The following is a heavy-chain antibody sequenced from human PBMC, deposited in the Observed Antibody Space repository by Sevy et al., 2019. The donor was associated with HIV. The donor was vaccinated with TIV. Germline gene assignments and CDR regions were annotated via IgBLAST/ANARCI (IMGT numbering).Heavy chain of an antibody. J-gene: IGHJ6*02. CDR3: ARDNWYYDSSGYDYYYYGMDV. CDR1: GYSISSGYY. D-gene: IGHD3-22*01. Sequence: SETLSLTCTVSGYSISSGYYWGWIRQPPGKGLEWIGSIYHSGSTYYNPSFKSRVTISVDTSKNQFSLKLSSVTAADTAVYYCARDNWYYDSSGYDYYYYGMDVWGQGTTVTVSS. CDR2: IYHSGST. V-gene: IGHV4-38-2*02.